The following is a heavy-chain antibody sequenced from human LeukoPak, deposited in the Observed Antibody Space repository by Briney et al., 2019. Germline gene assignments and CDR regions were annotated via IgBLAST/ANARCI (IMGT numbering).Heavy chain of an antibody. CDR1: GYTFTSQW. CDR2: IYPSDSDT. CDR3: AXXXXXXESCYIGIDY. V-gene: IGHV5-51*01. D-gene: IGHD2-2*02. J-gene: IGHJ4*02. Sequence: GESLKISCKGSGYTFTSQWIGWVRQMPGKGLEWMGIIYPSDSDTRYSPSFAGHVTISVDKSISTAYLQWSRLKASDTAMYYCAXXXXXXESCYIGIDYWGQGTLVTVSS.